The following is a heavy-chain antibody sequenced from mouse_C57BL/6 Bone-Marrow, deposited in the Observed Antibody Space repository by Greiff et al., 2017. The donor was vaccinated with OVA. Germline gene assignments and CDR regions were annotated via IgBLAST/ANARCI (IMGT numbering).Heavy chain of an antibody. CDR1: GYTFTSYW. J-gene: IGHJ4*01. D-gene: IGHD1-1*01. Sequence: VQLQQPGAELVRPGTSVKLSCKASGYTFTSYWMHWVKQRPGQGLEWIGVIDPSDSYTNYNQKFKGKATLTVDTSSSTAYMQLSSLTSEDSAVYYCARLTTVVAPAMDYWGQGTSVTVSS. CDR3: ARLTTVVAPAMDY. CDR2: IDPSDSYT. V-gene: IGHV1-59*01.